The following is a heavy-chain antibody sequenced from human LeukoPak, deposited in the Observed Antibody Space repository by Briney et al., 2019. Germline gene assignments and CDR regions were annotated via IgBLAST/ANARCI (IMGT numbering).Heavy chain of an antibody. D-gene: IGHD2-8*01. Sequence: ASVKVSCKASGYTLSSYDMHWVRQAPGQGLEWMAIINPSAGSTDYARKFQGRVTVTRDTSTSTVYMELSSLTSEDTAVYYCTRVPNWRYYLDYWGQGTLVTVSS. CDR1: GYTLSSYD. CDR3: TRVPNWRYYLDY. CDR2: INPSAGST. V-gene: IGHV1-46*01. J-gene: IGHJ4*02.